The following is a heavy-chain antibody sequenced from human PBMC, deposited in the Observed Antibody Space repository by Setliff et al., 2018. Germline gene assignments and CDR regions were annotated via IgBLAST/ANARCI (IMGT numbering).Heavy chain of an antibody. CDR3: ACPDILTGLSDY. J-gene: IGHJ4*02. CDR2: IGSSTSTI. D-gene: IGHD3-9*01. Sequence: PGGSLRLSCAASGFTFSSYNMNWVRQAPGKGLEWVSYIGSSTSTIYYADSVKGRFTISRDNAKKSLYLQMNSLRAEDTAVYYCACPDILTGLSDYWGQGTLVTVSS. V-gene: IGHV3-48*04. CDR1: GFTFSSYN.